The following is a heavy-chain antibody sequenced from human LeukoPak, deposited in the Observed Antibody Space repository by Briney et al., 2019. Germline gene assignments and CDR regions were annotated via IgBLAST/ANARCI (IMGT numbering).Heavy chain of an antibody. V-gene: IGHV3-48*01. CDR1: GFTFSSYS. Sequence: GGSLRLSCAASGFTFSSYSMNWVRQAPGKGLEWVSYISSGSSTIHYADSVKGRFTISRDNAKNSLYLQMNSLRAEDTAVYYCARGTPYSSGWEDAFDIWGQGTMVTVSS. CDR2: ISSGSSTI. J-gene: IGHJ3*02. CDR3: ARGTPYSSGWEDAFDI. D-gene: IGHD6-19*01.